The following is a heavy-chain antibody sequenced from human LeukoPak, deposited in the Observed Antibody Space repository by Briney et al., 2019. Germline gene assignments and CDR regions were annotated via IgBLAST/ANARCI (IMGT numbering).Heavy chain of an antibody. CDR1: GFTFSSYW. CDR3: AREGQRGYYYYYMDV. Sequence: GGSLRLSCAASGFTFSSYWMSWVRQAPGKGLEWVGNIKQDGSEKYYVDSVKGRFTISRDNAKNSLYLQMNSLRAEDTAVYYCAREGQRGYYYYYMDVWGKGTTVTVSS. CDR2: IKQDGSEK. J-gene: IGHJ6*03. D-gene: IGHD1-1*01. V-gene: IGHV3-7*01.